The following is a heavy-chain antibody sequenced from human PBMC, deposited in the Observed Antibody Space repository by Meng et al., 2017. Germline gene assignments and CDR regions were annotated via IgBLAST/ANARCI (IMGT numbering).Heavy chain of an antibody. D-gene: IGHD2-21*02. Sequence: GESLKISCAASGFTFSSYAMSWVRQAPGKGLEWVSAISGSGGSTYYADSVKGRFTISRNNSKTTLYLQKNSLRAEGTAVYYCAKVLSAVTAISSYYYGMDVWGQGTTVTVSS. CDR1: GFTFSSYA. V-gene: IGHV3-23*01. J-gene: IGHJ6*02. CDR2: ISGSGGST. CDR3: AKVLSAVTAISSYYYGMDV.